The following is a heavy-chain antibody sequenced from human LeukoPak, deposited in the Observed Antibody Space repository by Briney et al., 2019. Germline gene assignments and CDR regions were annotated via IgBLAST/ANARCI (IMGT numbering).Heavy chain of an antibody. D-gene: IGHD2-21*02. CDR3: ARDGPAYCGGDCYSGY. CDR2: INWNGGST. Sequence: GGSLRLSCAASGFTFDDYGMSWVRQAPGKGLEWVSGINWNGGSTGYADSVKGRFTISRDNAKNSLYLQMNSVRAEDTALYYCARDGPAYCGGDCYSGYWGQGTLVTVSS. CDR1: GFTFDDYG. J-gene: IGHJ4*02. V-gene: IGHV3-20*04.